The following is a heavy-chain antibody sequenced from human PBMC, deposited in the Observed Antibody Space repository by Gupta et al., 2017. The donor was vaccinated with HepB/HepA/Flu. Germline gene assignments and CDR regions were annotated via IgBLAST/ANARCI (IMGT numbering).Heavy chain of an antibody. V-gene: IGHV3-33*01. D-gene: IGHD5-24*01. J-gene: IGHJ4*02. CDR3: AREVRRDGYNFVGFAFDY. CDR1: GFTFSSYG. CDR2: IWYDGSNK. Sequence: QVQLVESGGGVVQPGRSLRLSCAASGFTFSSYGMHWVRQAPGKGLEWVAVIWYDGSNKYYADSVKGRFTISRDNSKNTLYLQMNSLRAEDTAVYYCAREVRRDGYNFVGFAFDYWGQGTLVTVSS.